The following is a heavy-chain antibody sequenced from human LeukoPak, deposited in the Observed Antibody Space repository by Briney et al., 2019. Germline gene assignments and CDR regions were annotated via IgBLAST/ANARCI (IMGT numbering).Heavy chain of an antibody. CDR2: FDPGDGEM. CDR1: GSSLAELS. CDR3: ARIDRGGYNFPFYFDY. Sequence: ASVKVSCKVSGSSLAELSIHWVRQAPGKGLEWMGGFDPGDGEMVYAQMFQGRVTMTEDTSADIVYLEVSSLKSEDTAVYYCARIDRGGYNFPFYFDYWGQGTLVTVSS. J-gene: IGHJ4*02. V-gene: IGHV1-24*01. D-gene: IGHD5-24*01.